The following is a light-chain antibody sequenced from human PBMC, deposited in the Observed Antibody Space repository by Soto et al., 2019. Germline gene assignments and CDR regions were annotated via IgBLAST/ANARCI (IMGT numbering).Light chain of an antibody. CDR3: CSYAGSHTVV. V-gene: IGLV2-11*01. J-gene: IGLJ2*01. Sequence: QSALTQPRSVSGSPGQSVTISCTGSSSDVGGYNDVSWYQHHPGKAPKLMIYDVSKRPSGVPDRFSGSKSGNTASLTISGLQAEDEADYYCCSYAGSHTVVFGGGTKLTVL. CDR2: DVS. CDR1: SSDVGGYND.